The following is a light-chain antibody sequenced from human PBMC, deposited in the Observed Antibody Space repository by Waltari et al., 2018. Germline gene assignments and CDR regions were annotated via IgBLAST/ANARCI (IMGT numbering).Light chain of an antibody. CDR1: QSLSSSY. CDR2: GAS. Sequence: EIVLTQSPGTLSLSPGERAPLSCRASQSLSSSYLAWYQRKPGQAPRLLISGASSRATGIPDRFSGSGSGTDFTITISRLGPEGSAVYYCQRYGGSPLYTFGQGTKLEIK. J-gene: IGKJ2*01. V-gene: IGKV3-20*01. CDR3: QRYGGSPLYT.